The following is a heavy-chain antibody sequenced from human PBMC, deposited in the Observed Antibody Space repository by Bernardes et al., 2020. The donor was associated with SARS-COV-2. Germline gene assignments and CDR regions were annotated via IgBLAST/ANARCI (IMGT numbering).Heavy chain of an antibody. CDR3: AHRRDYYYNSSTYRVEEYFFGF. Sequence: SRPTLLKSPDTLTLACPFSWFSLNLNGMSVGWLRQPPGKALEWLALIYWDDDKRYNPSLKSRLTITKDTSKNQVVLTMTNMDPVDTATYYCAHRRDYYYNSSTYRVEEYFFGFWGQGALVTVSS. CDR1: WFSLNLNGMS. J-gene: IGHJ4*02. CDR2: IYWDDDK. D-gene: IGHD3-22*01. V-gene: IGHV2-5*02.